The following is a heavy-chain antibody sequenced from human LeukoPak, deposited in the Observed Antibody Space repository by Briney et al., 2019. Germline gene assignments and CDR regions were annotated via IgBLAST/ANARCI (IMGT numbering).Heavy chain of an antibody. CDR1: GLTFSSYW. V-gene: IGHV3-74*01. D-gene: IGHD1-26*01. J-gene: IGHJ4*02. Sequence: GGSLRLSCAASGLTFSSYWMHWVRQAPGKGLVWVSRINSDGSITSYADSVKGRFTISRDNAKNTLYLQMNSLRAEDTAVYYCARAGGYSGSYYTYWGQGTLVTVSS. CDR2: INSDGSIT. CDR3: ARAGGYSGSYYTY.